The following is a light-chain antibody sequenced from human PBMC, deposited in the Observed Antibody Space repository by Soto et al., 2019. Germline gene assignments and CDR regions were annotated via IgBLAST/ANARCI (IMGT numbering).Light chain of an antibody. CDR3: SSYTSSSTYV. CDR2: NVI. CDR1: SSDVGGYNF. Sequence: QSALAQPRSVSGSPGQSVTISCTGTSSDVGGYNFVSWYQHHPGKAPKLMIYNVIQRPSGVSNRFSGSKSGNTASLTISGLLAEDEADYYCSSYTSSSTYVFGTGTKVTVL. V-gene: IGLV2-14*03. J-gene: IGLJ1*01.